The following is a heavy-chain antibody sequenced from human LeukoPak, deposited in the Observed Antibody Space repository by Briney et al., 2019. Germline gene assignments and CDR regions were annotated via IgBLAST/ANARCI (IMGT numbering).Heavy chain of an antibody. Sequence: GRSLRLSCAASGFTFSSYGMHWVRQAPGKGLEWVAVIWYDGSNKYYADSVKGRFTISRDNSKNTLYLQMNSLRAEDTAVYYCARGDLYYYDSSGPFDYWGQGTLVTVSS. D-gene: IGHD3-22*01. CDR2: IWYDGSNK. CDR1: GFTFSSYG. CDR3: ARGDLYYYDSSGPFDY. V-gene: IGHV3-30*19. J-gene: IGHJ4*02.